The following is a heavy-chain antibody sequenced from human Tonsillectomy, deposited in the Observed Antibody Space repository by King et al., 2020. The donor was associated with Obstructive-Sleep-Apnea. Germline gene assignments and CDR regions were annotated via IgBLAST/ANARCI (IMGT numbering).Heavy chain of an antibody. CDR1: GFTFGDFA. D-gene: IGHD3-22*01. J-gene: IGHJ4*02. CDR2: IRSKVYGGTT. CDR3: TRKYYYDSSGNAIDY. V-gene: IGHV3-49*04. Sequence: EVQLVESGGGLVQPGRSLRLSCTASGFTFGDFAMSWVRQAPGKGLEWVGFIRSKVYGGTTEYAASVKGRFTISRDDSKSIAYLQMNSLNTEDTAVYHCTRKYYYDSSGNAIDYWGQGTLVTVSS.